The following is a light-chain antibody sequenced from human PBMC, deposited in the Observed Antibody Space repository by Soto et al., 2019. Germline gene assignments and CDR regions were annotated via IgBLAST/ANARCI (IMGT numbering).Light chain of an antibody. V-gene: IGKV3-15*01. J-gene: IGKJ1*01. CDR1: QSVSSN. CDR2: GAS. Sequence: EIVMTQSPATLSVSPGERDTISCRASQSVSSNLAWYQQKPGQAPRLLIYGASTRATGIPARFSGSGSGTEFTLTISSLQSEDFAVYYCQQYNNWPGTFGQGTKV. CDR3: QQYNNWPGT.